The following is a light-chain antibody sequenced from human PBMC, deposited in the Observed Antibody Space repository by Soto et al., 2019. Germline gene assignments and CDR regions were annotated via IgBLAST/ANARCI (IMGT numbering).Light chain of an antibody. J-gene: IGLJ2*01. CDR3: SSYAGSNNLV. CDR1: STDFVSYNR. Sequence: QSALTQPPSVSGSPGQSVTISCTGTSTDFVSYNRVSWYQQPPGTAPKLIIYEASNRPSGVPDRFSGSKSGNTASLTISGLQAADEADYYCSSYAGSNNLVFGGGTKL. V-gene: IGLV2-18*02. CDR2: EAS.